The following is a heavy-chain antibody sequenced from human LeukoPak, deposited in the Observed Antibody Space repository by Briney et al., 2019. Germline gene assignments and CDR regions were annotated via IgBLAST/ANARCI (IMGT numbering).Heavy chain of an antibody. CDR1: GFTFSSYG. CDR3: ASQFWWAAVAGTTLDY. D-gene: IGHD6-19*01. J-gene: IGHJ4*02. CDR2: IKEDGSEK. V-gene: IGHV3-7*05. Sequence: GRSLRLSCAASGFTFSSYGMHWVRQAPGGGLEWVANIKEDGSEKYYVDSVKGRFTISRDNAKISLYLQMNSLRAEDTAVYYCASQFWWAAVAGTTLDYWGQGTLVTVSS.